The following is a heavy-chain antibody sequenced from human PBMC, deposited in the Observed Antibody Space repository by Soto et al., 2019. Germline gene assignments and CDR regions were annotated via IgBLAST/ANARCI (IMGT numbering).Heavy chain of an antibody. CDR2: IYYGGTA. V-gene: IGHV4-38-2*02. Sequence: KPXETLSLTCAVSGHSISSGYFWGWLRQPPGKGLEWIGSIYYGGTAYYNPSLKSRVTMSLDMSKNQFSLSLSSVTAADTAFYYCARDASVGTGWFDHWGQGTLVTVSS. J-gene: IGHJ5*02. CDR3: ARDASVGTGWFDH. D-gene: IGHD1-1*01. CDR1: GHSISSGYF.